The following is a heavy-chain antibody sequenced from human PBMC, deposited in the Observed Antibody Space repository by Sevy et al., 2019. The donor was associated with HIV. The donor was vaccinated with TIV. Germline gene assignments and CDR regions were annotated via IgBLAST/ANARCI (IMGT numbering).Heavy chain of an antibody. CDR3: ATSRSGYFDISGYYIY. V-gene: IGHV5-51*01. CDR1: GYSFTSHW. CDR2: IYPEDSET. D-gene: IGHD3-22*01. J-gene: IGHJ4*02. Sequence: GESLKISCQGSGYSFTSHWIGWVRHMPGKGLEWMGIIYPEDSETRYSPSFQGQVTFSADKSISTAYLQWSSLKASDTAMYYCATSRSGYFDISGYYIYWGQGTLVTVSS.